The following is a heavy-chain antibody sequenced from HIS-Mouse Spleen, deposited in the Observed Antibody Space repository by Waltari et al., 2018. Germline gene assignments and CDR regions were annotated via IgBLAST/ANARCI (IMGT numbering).Heavy chain of an antibody. J-gene: IGHJ3*02. CDR3: AKDFRRGSGSYDAFDI. CDR2: ISGSGGST. CDR1: GFTFSSYA. Sequence: EVQLLESGGGLVQPGGSLRLSCAASGFTFSSYAMSWVRQAPGKGLEWVSAISGSGGSTYYADSVKGRFTISRDNSKNTLYLQMNSLRAEDTAVYYCAKDFRRGSGSYDAFDIWGKGTMVTVSS. V-gene: IGHV3-23*01. D-gene: IGHD3-10*01.